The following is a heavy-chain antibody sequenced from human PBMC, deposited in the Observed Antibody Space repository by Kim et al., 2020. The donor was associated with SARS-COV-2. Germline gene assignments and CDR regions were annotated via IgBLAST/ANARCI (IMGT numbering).Heavy chain of an antibody. J-gene: IGHJ6*02. V-gene: IGHV3-23*01. Sequence: SVKGRFTVSRDNSKNTVFLHMGSLRGDDTAVYYCAKDRSDSNSYLFYGMDVWGQGTTVTVSS. CDR3: AKDRSDSNSYLFYGMDV. D-gene: IGHD1-1*01.